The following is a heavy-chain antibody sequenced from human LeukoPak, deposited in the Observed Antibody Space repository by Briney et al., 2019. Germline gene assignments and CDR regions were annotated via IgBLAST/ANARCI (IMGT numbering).Heavy chain of an antibody. CDR2: FDPEDGET. J-gene: IGHJ4*02. D-gene: IGHD4-17*01. Sequence: ASVTVSCKVSGYTLTELSMHWVRQAPGKGLEWMGGFDPEDGETIYAQKFQGRVTMTEDTPTDTAYMELSSLRSEDTAVYYCAVYGDIGGGYFDYWGQGTLVTVSS. CDR1: GYTLTELS. CDR3: AVYGDIGGGYFDY. V-gene: IGHV1-24*01.